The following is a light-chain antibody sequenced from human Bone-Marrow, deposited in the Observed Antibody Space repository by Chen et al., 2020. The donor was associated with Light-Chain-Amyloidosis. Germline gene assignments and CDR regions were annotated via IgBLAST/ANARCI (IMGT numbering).Light chain of an antibody. CDR3: QSYQGSSQGV. V-gene: IGLV6-57*01. CDR2: GDD. J-gene: IGLJ3*02. Sequence: NFMLTQPHSVSESPGKTVIISCTRSSGSIATHYVQWYQQRPGRSPTTVISGDDQRPSGVPDRFSGSIDRSSNSASLTISGLKTEDEADYYCQSYQGSSQGVFGGGTKLTVL. CDR1: SGSIATHY.